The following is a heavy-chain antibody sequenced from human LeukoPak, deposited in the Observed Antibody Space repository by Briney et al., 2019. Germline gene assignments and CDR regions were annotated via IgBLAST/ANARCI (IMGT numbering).Heavy chain of an antibody. CDR1: GGSISSYY. D-gene: IGHD3-10*01. Sequence: PSETLSLTCTVSGGSISSYYWSWVRQPPGKGLEWIGYIYNSGSTNYNPSLRSRVTISVDTSKNQFSLKLSSVTAADTAVYYCVRDRELTYWGQGILVTVSS. J-gene: IGHJ4*02. CDR3: VRDRELTY. V-gene: IGHV4-59*01. CDR2: IYNSGST.